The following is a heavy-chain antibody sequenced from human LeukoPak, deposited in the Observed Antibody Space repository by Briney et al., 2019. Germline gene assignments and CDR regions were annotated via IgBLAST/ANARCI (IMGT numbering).Heavy chain of an antibody. V-gene: IGHV4-34*01. CDR1: GGSFSGYY. Sequence: KPSETLSLTCAVYGGSFSGYYWSWIRQPPGKGLEWIGEINHSGSTNYNPSLKSRVTISVDTSKNQFSLKLSSVTAADTAVYYCAREESGAYDSSGYYNYWGQGTLVTVSS. CDR3: AREESGAYDSSGYYNY. CDR2: INHSGST. J-gene: IGHJ4*02. D-gene: IGHD3-22*01.